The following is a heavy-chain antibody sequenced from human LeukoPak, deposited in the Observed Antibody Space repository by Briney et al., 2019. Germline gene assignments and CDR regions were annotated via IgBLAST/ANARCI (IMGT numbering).Heavy chain of an antibody. CDR1: GFTFSSYS. CDR2: ISSSSSYI. CDR3: ARDYPSTTGWFDP. V-gene: IGHV3-21*04. D-gene: IGHD4-17*01. J-gene: IGHJ5*02. Sequence: TGGSLRLSCAASGFTFSSYSMNWVRQAPGKGLEWVSSISSSSSYIYYADSVKGRFTISRDNAKNSLYLQMNSLRAEDTAVYYCARDYPSTTGWFDPWGQGTLVTVSS.